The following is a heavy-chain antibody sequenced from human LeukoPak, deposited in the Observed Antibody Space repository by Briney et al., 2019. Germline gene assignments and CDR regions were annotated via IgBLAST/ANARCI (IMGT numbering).Heavy chain of an antibody. CDR1: GGSFSGYY. D-gene: IGHD3-10*01. J-gene: IGHJ5*02. Sequence: PSETLSLTCAVYGGSFSGYYWSWIRQPPGKGLEWIGEINHSGSTNYNPSLKSRVTISVDTSKNQFSLKLSSVTAADTAVYYCASLTIIYHWGQGTLVTVSS. V-gene: IGHV4-34*01. CDR2: INHSGST. CDR3: ASLTIIYH.